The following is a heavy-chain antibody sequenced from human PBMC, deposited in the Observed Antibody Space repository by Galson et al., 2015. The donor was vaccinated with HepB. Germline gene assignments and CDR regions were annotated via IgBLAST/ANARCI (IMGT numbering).Heavy chain of an antibody. D-gene: IGHD6-13*01. CDR3: ARPGPYSSSWGHWYFDL. CDR1: GYSFTSYW. CDR2: IYPGDSDT. Sequence: QSGAEVKKPGESLKISCKGSGYSFTSYWIGWVRQMPGKGLEWMGIIYPGDSDTRYSPSFQGQVTISADKSISTAYLQWCSLKASDTAMYYCARPGPYSSSWGHWYFDLWGRGTLVTVSS. J-gene: IGHJ2*01. V-gene: IGHV5-51*03.